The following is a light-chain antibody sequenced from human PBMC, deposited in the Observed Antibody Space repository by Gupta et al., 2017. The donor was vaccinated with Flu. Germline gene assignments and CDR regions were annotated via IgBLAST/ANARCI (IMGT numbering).Light chain of an antibody. J-gene: IGLJ1*01. CDR2: VVS. V-gene: IGLV2-14*01. CDR3: SSFTGSSPLVV. CDR1: SSDVGAYNF. Sequence: QSALTQPASVSGSPGQSIPISCTGTSSDVGAYNFVSWYQQHPGKVPKLIISVVSNRPSGVSNRFSGSKSGNTASLTISGLQAEDEADYYCSSFTGSSPLVVFGTGTKVTVL.